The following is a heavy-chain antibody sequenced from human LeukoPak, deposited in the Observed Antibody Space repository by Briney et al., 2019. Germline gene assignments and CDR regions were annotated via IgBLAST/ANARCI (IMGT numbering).Heavy chain of an antibody. CDR3: ARLAAISASDCPDD. V-gene: IGHV4-59*08. Sequence: PSETLSLTCTVSGVSISSYYWSWIRQPPGKGLEWIGYIFYSGNTIYNPSHRSRVTISADTSKNHFSLRLRSVTAADTAVYYCARLAAISASDCPDDWGQGTLVTVSS. J-gene: IGHJ4*02. CDR1: GVSISSYY. CDR2: IFYSGNT. D-gene: IGHD6-25*01.